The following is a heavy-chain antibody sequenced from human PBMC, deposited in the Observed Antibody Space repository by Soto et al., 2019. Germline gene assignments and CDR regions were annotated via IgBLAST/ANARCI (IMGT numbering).Heavy chain of an antibody. V-gene: IGHV3-21*01. CDR3: ARDGPYSGGNGQDWYFDL. J-gene: IGHJ2*01. CDR2: ISSSSSYI. CDR1: GFTFSSYS. D-gene: IGHD2-15*01. Sequence: EVPLVESGGGLVKPGGSMRLSCAASGFTFSSYSMNWVRQAPGKGLEWVSSISSSSSYIYYADSVKGRFTISRDNAKNSLDLPMNSLRAEDTAVYYCARDGPYSGGNGQDWYFDLWGRGTLVTFSS.